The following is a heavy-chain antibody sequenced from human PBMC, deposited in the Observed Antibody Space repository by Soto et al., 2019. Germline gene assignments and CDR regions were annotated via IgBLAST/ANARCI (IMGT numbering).Heavy chain of an antibody. CDR3: DRHMVHSSGYDIIDD. CDR1: GDSVSSDYYF. V-gene: IGHV4-30-4*01. CDR2: IFHIGSR. D-gene: IGHD3-22*01. Sequence: SETLSLTCSVSGDSVSSDYYFWSWILQPPGKGLEWIGYIFHIGSRSYNPSLKSRISLSVETSRNEFSMRLSSATAADTAVYYCDRHMVHSSGYDIIDDWGQGTLVTVSS. J-gene: IGHJ4*02.